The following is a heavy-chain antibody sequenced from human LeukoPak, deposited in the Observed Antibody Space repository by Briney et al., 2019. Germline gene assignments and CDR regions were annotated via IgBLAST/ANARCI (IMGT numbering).Heavy chain of an antibody. CDR3: AGPMVRSLYYYGMDV. V-gene: IGHV1-18*04. J-gene: IGHJ6*04. D-gene: IGHD3-10*01. CDR1: GYTFTSYG. Sequence: ASVKVSCKASGYTFTSYGISWVRQAPGQGLEWMGWISAYNGNTNYAQKLQGRVTMTTDTSTSTAYMELRSLRSDDTAVYYCAGPMVRSLYYYGMDVWGKGTTVTVSS. CDR2: ISAYNGNT.